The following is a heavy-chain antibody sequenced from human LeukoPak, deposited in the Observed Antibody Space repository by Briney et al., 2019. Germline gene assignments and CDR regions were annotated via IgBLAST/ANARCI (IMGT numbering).Heavy chain of an antibody. CDR2: INQDERDR. D-gene: IGHD6-19*01. V-gene: IGHV3-7*01. CDR3: ARILHISGWSIDY. J-gene: IGHJ4*02. CDR1: GFTFNTYW. Sequence: GGSLRLSCTASGFTFNTYWMIWVRQAPGKGLEWVANINQDERDRYYVDSVKGRFTISRDNAKNSVYLQMNSLRAEDTAVYYCARILHISGWSIDYWGQGALVTVSS.